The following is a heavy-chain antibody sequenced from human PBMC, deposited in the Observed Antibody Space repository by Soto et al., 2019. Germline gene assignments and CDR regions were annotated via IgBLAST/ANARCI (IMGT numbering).Heavy chain of an antibody. CDR2: IPNNGSP. J-gene: IGHJ4*02. CDR1: GGSVRTGSYH. CDR3: ARIGWGGDS. Sequence: PSKTLSLTCSVSGGSVRTGSYHWSWIRQPPGKGLEWIGFIPNNGSPDYNPSLKSRVVVSIDRSKNQFSLKVNSVTAADTAVYFCARIGWGGDSWGQGTLVTVSS. D-gene: IGHD7-27*01. V-gene: IGHV4-61*01.